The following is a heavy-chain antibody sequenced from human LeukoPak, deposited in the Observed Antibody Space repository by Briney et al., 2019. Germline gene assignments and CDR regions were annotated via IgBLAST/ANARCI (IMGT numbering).Heavy chain of an antibody. V-gene: IGHV4-4*02. CDR3: AGLVGRYSSGLYYYYFDY. CDR2: MYLSGTT. Sequence: PSGTLSLTCTVSGDSINSLDLWSWVRQPPGKGLEWIGEMYLSGTTHSNPSIKSRVTISIDKSKNQFFLNLSSVTAADTAVYYCAGLVGRYSSGLYYYYFDYWGQGTLVTVSS. D-gene: IGHD3-22*01. J-gene: IGHJ4*02. CDR1: GDSINSLDL.